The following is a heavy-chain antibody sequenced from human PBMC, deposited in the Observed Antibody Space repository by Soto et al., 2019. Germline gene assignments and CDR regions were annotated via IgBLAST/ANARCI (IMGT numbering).Heavy chain of an antibody. CDR2: IYYSGIT. CDR3: ARDRVNGYNWYYYYGMDV. Sequence: SETLSLTCTVSGGSISSGGYYWSWIRQHPGKGLEWIGYIYYSGITYYNPSLKSRVTISVDTSKNQFSLKLSSVTAADTAVYYCARDRVNGYNWYYYYGMDVWGQGTTVTVSS. J-gene: IGHJ6*02. D-gene: IGHD5-12*01. V-gene: IGHV4-31*03. CDR1: GGSISSGGYY.